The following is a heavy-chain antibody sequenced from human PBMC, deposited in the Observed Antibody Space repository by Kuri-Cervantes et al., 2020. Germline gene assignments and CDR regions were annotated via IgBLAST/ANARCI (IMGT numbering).Heavy chain of an antibody. CDR2: INPSGGST. CDR1: GYTFTSYY. D-gene: IGHD5-12*01. Sequence: ASVKVSCKPSGYTFTSYYMHWVRQAPGQGLEWMGIINPSGGSTSYAQKFQGRVTMTRNTSISTAYMGLSSLRSEDTAVYYCAAGYSGYDSHYYYYMDVWGKGTTVTVS. J-gene: IGHJ6*03. CDR3: AAGYSGYDSHYYYYMDV. V-gene: IGHV1-46*01.